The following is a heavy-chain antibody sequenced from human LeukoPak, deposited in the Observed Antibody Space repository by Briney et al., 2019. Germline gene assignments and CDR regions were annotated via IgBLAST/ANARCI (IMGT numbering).Heavy chain of an antibody. CDR3: ARGVRSSTSFGDY. CDR2: INPNSGGT. Sequence: ASVKVSCKASGYTFTGYYMHWVRQAPGQGLEWMGWINPNSGGTNYAQKFQGRVTMTRDTSISTAYMELSRLRSDDAAVYYCARGVRSSTSFGDYWGQGTLVTVSS. D-gene: IGHD2-2*01. J-gene: IGHJ4*02. CDR1: GYTFTGYY. V-gene: IGHV1-2*02.